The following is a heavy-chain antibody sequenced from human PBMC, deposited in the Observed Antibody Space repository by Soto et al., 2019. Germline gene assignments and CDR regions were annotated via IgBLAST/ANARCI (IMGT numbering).Heavy chain of an antibody. CDR3: ARDGGDYGDYASYYGMDV. CDR2: ISSSSSTI. V-gene: IGHV3-48*02. CDR1: GFILSSYS. Sequence: EVQLVESGGGLVQPGGSLRLSCAASGFILSSYSMNWVRQAPGKGLEWVSYISSSSSTIYYADSVKGRFTISRDNAKNSLSLQMISLRDEDTAVYYCARDGGDYGDYASYYGMDVWGQGTTVTVSS. J-gene: IGHJ6*02. D-gene: IGHD4-17*01.